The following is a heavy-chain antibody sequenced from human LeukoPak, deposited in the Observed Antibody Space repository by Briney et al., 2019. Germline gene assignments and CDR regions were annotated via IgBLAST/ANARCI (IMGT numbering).Heavy chain of an antibody. V-gene: IGHV3-7*01. D-gene: IGHD2-15*01. J-gene: IGHJ4*02. CDR2: IKQDGSEK. CDR1: GFTFSSYW. Sequence: RPGGSLRLSCAASGFTFSSYWMSWVRQAPGKGLEWVANIKQDGSEKYYVDSAKGRFTISRDNAKNSLYLQMNSLRAEDTAVYYCASQVVVVAATRFDYWGQGTLVTVSS. CDR3: ASQVVVVAATRFDY.